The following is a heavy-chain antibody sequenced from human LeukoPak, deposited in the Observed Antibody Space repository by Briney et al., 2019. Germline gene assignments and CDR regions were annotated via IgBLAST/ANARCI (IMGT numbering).Heavy chain of an antibody. D-gene: IGHD6-19*01. Sequence: GGSLRLSCAASEFTFSNYGMHWVRQAPGKGLEWVAFIRYDGSNKYYADSVKGRFTISRDNSKNTLYLQMNSLRAEDTAVYYCAKDPSSGWYNYFDYWGQGTLVTVSS. CDR2: IRYDGSNK. CDR3: AKDPSSGWYNYFDY. V-gene: IGHV3-30*02. CDR1: EFTFSNYG. J-gene: IGHJ4*02.